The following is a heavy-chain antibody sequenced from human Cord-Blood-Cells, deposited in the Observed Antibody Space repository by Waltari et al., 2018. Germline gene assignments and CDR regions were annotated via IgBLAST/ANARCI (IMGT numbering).Heavy chain of an antibody. CDR1: AGANSSGSYY. CDR3: ARDAQDAFDI. Sequence: QVQLQESGPRLVKPSQTLSLTCTVSAGANSSGSYYWSWIRQPAGKGLEWIGYIYTSGSTNYNPSLKSRVTISVDTSKNQFSLKLSSVTAADTAVYYCARDAQDAFDIWGQGTMVTVSS. J-gene: IGHJ3*02. V-gene: IGHV4-61*09. CDR2: IYTSGST.